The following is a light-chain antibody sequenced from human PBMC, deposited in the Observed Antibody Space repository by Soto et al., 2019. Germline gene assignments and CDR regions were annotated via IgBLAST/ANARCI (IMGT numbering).Light chain of an antibody. Sequence: EKVMTQSPATLSVSPGERATFSCWASQDVSTNVAWFQQKPGQAPKLLLYGASSRATGIPDRFSGSGSGTDFTLTISRLEPEDFAVYYCQQYGSSLPITFGQGTRLEIK. CDR3: QQYGSSLPIT. CDR1: QDVSTN. V-gene: IGKV3-20*01. CDR2: GAS. J-gene: IGKJ5*01.